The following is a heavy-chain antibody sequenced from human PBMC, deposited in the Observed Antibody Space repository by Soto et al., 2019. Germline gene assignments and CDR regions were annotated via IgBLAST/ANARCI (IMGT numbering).Heavy chain of an antibody. Sequence: PGGSLRLSCAASGFTFSSYAMSWVRQAPGKGLEWVSAISGSGGSTYYADSVKGRFTISRDNSKNTLYLQMNSLRAEDTAVYYCAKDTNYDFWSGYPYYGMYVWGQGTTVTVS. CDR3: AKDTNYDFWSGYPYYGMYV. CDR2: ISGSGGST. V-gene: IGHV3-23*01. CDR1: GFTFSSYA. J-gene: IGHJ6*02. D-gene: IGHD3-3*01.